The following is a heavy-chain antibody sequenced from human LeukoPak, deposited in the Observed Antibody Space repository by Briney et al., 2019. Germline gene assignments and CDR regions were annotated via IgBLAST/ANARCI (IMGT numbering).Heavy chain of an antibody. J-gene: IGHJ5*02. D-gene: IGHD1-1*01. CDR1: GGSFSSYY. Sequence: SETQSLTCTVSGGSFSSYYWSWIRQPAGKGLELIGRIYTSGTTNYNPSLKSRVTMSVDTSKNQFSLKLSSVTAADTAVYYCARAPTGTGGWNWFDPWGQGTLVTVSS. CDR3: ARAPTGTGGWNWFDP. V-gene: IGHV4-4*07. CDR2: IYTSGTT.